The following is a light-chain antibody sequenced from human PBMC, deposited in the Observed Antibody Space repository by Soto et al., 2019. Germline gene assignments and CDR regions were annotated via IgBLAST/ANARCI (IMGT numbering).Light chain of an antibody. CDR3: RQRREFPLT. CDR1: QSLLDTADGNTY. Sequence: DIVMTQTPLSLPVTPGEPASISCRSSQSLLDTADGNTYVDWYLQKPGQSPQILIYTLSYRASGCPDRLSGSGPDTDYTQKISRGEAEDVGVYYCRQRREFPLTCGGGTKEEL. CDR2: TLS. V-gene: IGKV2-40*01. J-gene: IGKJ4*01.